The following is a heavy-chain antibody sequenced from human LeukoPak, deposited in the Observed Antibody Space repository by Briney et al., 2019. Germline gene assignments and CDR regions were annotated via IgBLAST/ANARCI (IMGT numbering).Heavy chain of an antibody. CDR3: ARADTPYYDFWSGPPRDYYYGMDV. J-gene: IGHJ6*02. D-gene: IGHD3-3*01. CDR1: GGSISSSSYY. V-gene: IGHV4-39*01. Sequence: SETLSLTCTVSGGSISSSSYYWGWVRQPPGKGLEWIGSIYYSGSTYYNPSLKSRVTISVDTSKNQFSLKLSSVTAADTAVYYCARADTPYYDFWSGPPRDYYYGMDVWGQGTTVTVSS. CDR2: IYYSGST.